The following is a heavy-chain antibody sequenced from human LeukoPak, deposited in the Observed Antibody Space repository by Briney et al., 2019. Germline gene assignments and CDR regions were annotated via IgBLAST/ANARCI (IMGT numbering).Heavy chain of an antibody. V-gene: IGHV3-23*01. D-gene: IGHD5-24*01. J-gene: IGHJ4*02. CDR2: ISGSGSST. Sequence: GGSLRLSCAASGFTFSSYAMSWVRQAPGKGLEWVSAISGSGSSTYYADSVKGRFTISRDNSKNTLYLQMNSLRAEGTALYYCAKRDGYNSNPLKDWGQGTLVTVSS. CDR1: GFTFSSYA. CDR3: AKRDGYNSNPLKD.